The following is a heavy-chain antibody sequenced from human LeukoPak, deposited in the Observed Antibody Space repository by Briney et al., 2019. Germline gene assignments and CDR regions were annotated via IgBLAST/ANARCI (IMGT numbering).Heavy chain of an antibody. V-gene: IGHV4-39*01. J-gene: IGHJ4*02. CDR1: GGSISSSSYY. CDR3: ARSLCGGDCSPDY. Sequence: PSETLSLTCTVSGGSISSSSYYWGWIRQPPGKGLEWIGSIYYSGSTYYNPSLKSRVTISVDTSKNQFSLKLSSVTAADTAVYYCARSLCGGDCSPDYWGQGTLVTVSS. D-gene: IGHD2-21*02. CDR2: IYYSGST.